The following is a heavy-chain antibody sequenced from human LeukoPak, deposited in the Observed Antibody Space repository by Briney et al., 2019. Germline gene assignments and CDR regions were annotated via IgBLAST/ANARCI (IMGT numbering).Heavy chain of an antibody. J-gene: IGHJ4*02. CDR2: ISSSSSYI. CDR3: TSRPLLSYYGSGRTRSDY. D-gene: IGHD3-10*01. Sequence: GGSLRLSCAASGFTFSSYSMNWVRQAPGKWLEWVSSISSSSSYIYYADSVKGRFTISRDNAKNSLYLQMNSLRAEDTAVYYRTSRPLLSYYGSGRTRSDYWGQGTLVTVSS. CDR1: GFTFSSYS. V-gene: IGHV3-21*04.